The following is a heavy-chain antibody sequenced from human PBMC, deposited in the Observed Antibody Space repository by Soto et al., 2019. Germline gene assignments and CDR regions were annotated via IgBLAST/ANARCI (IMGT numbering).Heavy chain of an antibody. J-gene: IGHJ1*01. CDR2: IWYDGSNK. D-gene: IGHD6-19*01. CDR3: ARERYSSGWSEYFQH. V-gene: IGHV3-33*01. Sequence: GGSLRLSCAASGFTFSSYGMHWVRQAPGKGLEWVAVIWYDGSNKYYADSVKGRFTISRDNSKNTLYLQMNSLRAEDTAVYYCARERYSSGWSEYFQHWGQGTMVTVYS. CDR1: GFTFSSYG.